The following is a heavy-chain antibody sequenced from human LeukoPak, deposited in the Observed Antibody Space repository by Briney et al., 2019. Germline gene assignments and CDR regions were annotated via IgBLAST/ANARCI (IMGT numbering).Heavy chain of an antibody. CDR3: ATVPTAQLVLGYLDY. Sequence: GASVKVSCKVSGYTLTELSMHWVRQAPGKGLEWMGGFDPEDGETIYAQKFQGRVTMTEDTSTDTAYMELSSLRSEGTAVYYCATVPTAQLVLGYLDYWGQGTLVTVSS. D-gene: IGHD6-13*01. J-gene: IGHJ4*02. CDR2: FDPEDGET. CDR1: GYTLTELS. V-gene: IGHV1-24*01.